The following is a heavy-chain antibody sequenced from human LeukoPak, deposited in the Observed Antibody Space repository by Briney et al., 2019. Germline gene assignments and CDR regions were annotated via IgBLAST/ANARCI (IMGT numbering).Heavy chain of an antibody. CDR2: ISAYNGNT. CDR3: ARGEYYGSGSLEYYMDV. Sequence: ASVKVSCKASGYTFTSYGISWVRQAPGQGLEWMGWISAYNGNTNYAQKLQGRVTMTTDTSTSTAYMELRSLRSDDTAVYYCARGEYYGSGSLEYYMDVWGEGTTVTVSS. J-gene: IGHJ6*03. V-gene: IGHV1-18*01. CDR1: GYTFTSYG. D-gene: IGHD3-10*01.